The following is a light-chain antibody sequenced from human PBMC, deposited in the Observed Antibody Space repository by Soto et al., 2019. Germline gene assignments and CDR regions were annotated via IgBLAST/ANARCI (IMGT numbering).Light chain of an antibody. CDR2: KAS. Sequence: DIQMTQSPSTLSGSVGDSVTITCRASQTISSWLAWYQQKPGKAPKLLIYKASTLKSGVPSRFSGSGSGTEFTLTISSLQPDEFATYYCKHYNSYSEAVGQGNKVDI. CDR1: QTISSW. V-gene: IGKV1-5*03. CDR3: KHYNSYSEA. J-gene: IGKJ1*01.